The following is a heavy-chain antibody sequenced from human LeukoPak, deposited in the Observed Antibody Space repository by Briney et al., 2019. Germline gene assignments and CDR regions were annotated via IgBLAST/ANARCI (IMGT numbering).Heavy chain of an antibody. D-gene: IGHD1-26*01. CDR3: ARDLPRENFDL. CDR2: IYTSGST. V-gene: IGHV4-4*07. J-gene: IGHJ2*01. Sequence: PSETLSLTCNVSGCSISSYYWSWIRQPAGKGLEWIGRIYTSGSTNYNPSLKSRVTMSVDTSKNQFSLKLSSVTAADTAVYYCARDLPRENFDLWGRGTLVTVSS. CDR1: GCSISSYY.